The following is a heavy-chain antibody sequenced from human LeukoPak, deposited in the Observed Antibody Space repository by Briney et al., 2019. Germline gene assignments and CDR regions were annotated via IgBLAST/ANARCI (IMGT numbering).Heavy chain of an antibody. CDR3: ASNGARVRGRWNYYYYYYMDV. CDR2: IIPIFGTA. D-gene: IGHD3-10*01. CDR1: GGTFSSYA. V-gene: IGHV1-69*13. Sequence: GASVTVSFTASGGTFSSYAISWVRQAPGQGLEWMGGIIPIFGTANYAQKFQGRVTITADESTSTAYMELSSLRSEDTAVYYCASNGARVRGRWNYYYYYYMDVWGKGTTVTISS. J-gene: IGHJ6*03.